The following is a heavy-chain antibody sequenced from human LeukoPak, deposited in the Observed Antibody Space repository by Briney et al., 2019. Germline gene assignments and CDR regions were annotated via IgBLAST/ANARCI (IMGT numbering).Heavy chain of an antibody. D-gene: IGHD2-2*02. J-gene: IGHJ5*02. V-gene: IGHV1-58*01. CDR1: GFTFTSSA. CDR2: IVVGSGNK. CDR3: AADPLRASCYTP. Sequence: SVKDSCKASGFTFTSSAVQWVRQARARRVEWIRWIVVGSGNKNYAQKFQERLTITRDMSTSTAYMELSSLRSEDTAVYYCAADPLRASCYTPWGQGTLVTVSS.